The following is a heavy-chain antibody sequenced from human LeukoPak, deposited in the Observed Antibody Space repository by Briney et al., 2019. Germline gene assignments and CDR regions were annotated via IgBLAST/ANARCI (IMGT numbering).Heavy chain of an antibody. CDR3: ARHESAVGALFY. V-gene: IGHV4-59*08. CDR2: IYSAGST. Sequence: SETLSLTGTVSGGSISRYYWSWIRQPPGKGLEWIGYIYSAGSTNSNPSLKSRITISVDTSRNEFSLRLTSVTAADTAVYYCARHESAVGALFYWGQGSLVTVSS. J-gene: IGHJ4*02. D-gene: IGHD1-26*01. CDR1: GGSISRYY.